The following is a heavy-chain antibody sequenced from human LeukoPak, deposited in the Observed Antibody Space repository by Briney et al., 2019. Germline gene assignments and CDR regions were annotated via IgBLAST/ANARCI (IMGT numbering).Heavy chain of an antibody. CDR3: AKDRSVAGNYYYYGMDV. CDR2: ISYDGSNK. Sequence: GGSLRLSCAAYGFTFSSYGMHWVRQAPGKGLEWVAVISYDGSNKYYADSVKGRFTISRDNSKNTLYLQMNSLRAGDTAVYYCAKDRSVAGNYYYYGMDVWGKGTTVTVSS. V-gene: IGHV3-30*18. CDR1: GFTFSSYG. D-gene: IGHD6-19*01. J-gene: IGHJ6*04.